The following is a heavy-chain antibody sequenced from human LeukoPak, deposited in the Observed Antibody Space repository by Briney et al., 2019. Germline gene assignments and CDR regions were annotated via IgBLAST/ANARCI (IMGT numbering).Heavy chain of an antibody. CDR3: ARGTLGAWGW. J-gene: IGHJ4*02. V-gene: IGHV3-21*01. CDR1: GFTFSSYD. Sequence: GGSLRLSCVVSGFTFSSYDMNWVRQAPGKGLEWVSSISSSSNYIHYADSVKGRFTISRDNAKNSLYLQMNSLRAEDTAVYFCARGTLGAWGWWGQGTLVTVSA. CDR2: ISSSSNYI. D-gene: IGHD6-19*01.